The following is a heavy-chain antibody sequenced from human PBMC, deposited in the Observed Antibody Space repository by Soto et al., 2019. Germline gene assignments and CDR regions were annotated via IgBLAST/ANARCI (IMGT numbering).Heavy chain of an antibody. CDR1: GFTFSNNA. CDR3: ANYYGDYAGGEFFQH. CDR2: ITGSGRST. Sequence: EVQLLESGGDLVQPGGSLRLSCELSGFTFSNNAMNWVRQAPGKGLEWVSAITGSGRSTYYAESVKGRFTISRDNSKNTLYLQMNSLRAEDTAVYYCANYYGDYAGGEFFQHWGQGTLVTVSS. J-gene: IGHJ1*01. V-gene: IGHV3-23*01. D-gene: IGHD4-17*01.